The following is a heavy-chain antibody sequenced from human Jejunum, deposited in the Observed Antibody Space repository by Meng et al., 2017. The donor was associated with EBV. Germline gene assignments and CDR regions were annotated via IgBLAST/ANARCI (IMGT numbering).Heavy chain of an antibody. Sequence: QVQLVQSGAEVKKPXXSVKVSCKASGYTFTGYYIHWVRQAPGQGLEWMGRIHPKSGDTSYAQTSQGRVTMTRDTSISTAYMELSSLRSDDTAIYYCARSYRDYWGQGTLVTVSS. CDR3: ARSYRDY. V-gene: IGHV1-2*06. D-gene: IGHD2-21*01. CDR1: GYTFTGYY. CDR2: IHPKSGDT. J-gene: IGHJ4*02.